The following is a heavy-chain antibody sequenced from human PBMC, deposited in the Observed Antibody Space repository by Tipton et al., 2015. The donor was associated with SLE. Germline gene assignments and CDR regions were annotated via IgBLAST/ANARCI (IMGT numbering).Heavy chain of an antibody. J-gene: IGHJ3*02. V-gene: IGHV3-21*05. D-gene: IGHD4-17*01. CDR1: GFTFSNYE. Sequence: SLRLSCATSGFTFSNYEMIWVRQSPGKGLEWVSYISSSSSYIYYADSVKGRFTISRDNAKNSLYLQMNSLRAEDTAVYYCARQPGDYVSSDAFDIWGQGTMVTVSS. CDR2: ISSSSSYI. CDR3: ARQPGDYVSSDAFDI.